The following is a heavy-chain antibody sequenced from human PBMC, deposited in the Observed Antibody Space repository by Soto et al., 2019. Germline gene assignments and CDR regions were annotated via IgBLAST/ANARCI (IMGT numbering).Heavy chain of an antibody. CDR3: AIGVVGATATEY. V-gene: IGHV4-39*01. Sequence: SETLSLTCTVSGGSINSNTYNCGWIRQPPGKGLEWIGSLYYGVSTYYNPSVKSRVTISVDTSKNQFSLKLSSVTAADTAVYLCAIGVVGATATEYWGQGTMVTVSS. CDR2: LYYGVST. D-gene: IGHD1-26*01. CDR1: GGSINSNTYN. J-gene: IGHJ4*02.